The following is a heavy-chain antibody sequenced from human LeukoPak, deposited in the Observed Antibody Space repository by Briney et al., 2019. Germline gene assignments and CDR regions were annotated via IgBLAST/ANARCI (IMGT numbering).Heavy chain of an antibody. V-gene: IGHV3-30-3*01. CDR3: ARGVGAPTLFDY. Sequence: GGSLRLSCAASGFTFSSYAMHWVRQAPGKGLEWVAVISYDGSNKYYADSVKGRFTISRDNSKNTLYLQMNSLRAEDTAVYYCARGVGAPTLFDYWGQGTLVTVSS. J-gene: IGHJ4*02. CDR2: ISYDGSNK. CDR1: GFTFSSYA. D-gene: IGHD1-26*01.